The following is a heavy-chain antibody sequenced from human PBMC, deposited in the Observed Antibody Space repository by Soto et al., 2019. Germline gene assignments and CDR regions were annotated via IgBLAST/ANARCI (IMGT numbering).Heavy chain of an antibody. D-gene: IGHD3-3*01. V-gene: IGHV4-34*01. Sequence: AETLSLTCAVYGGTFSVYYWSLIRQPPGKGLEWIGEINHSGSTNYNPSLKSRVTISVDTSKNQFSLKLSSVTAADKAVYYCARSTYDFWTCYYDYWGQGNLFTVSS. CDR2: INHSGST. CDR1: GGTFSVYY. CDR3: ARSTYDFWTCYYDY. J-gene: IGHJ4*02.